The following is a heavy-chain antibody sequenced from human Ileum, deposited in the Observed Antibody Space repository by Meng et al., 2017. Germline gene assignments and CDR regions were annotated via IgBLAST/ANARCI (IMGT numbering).Heavy chain of an antibody. D-gene: IGHD4-23*01. J-gene: IGHJ4*02. CDR3: ARDTVGTTLGDY. Sequence: QLQLVQSGAEVKKPGASVNVSCKASGYIFTRYGIGWVRQAPGQGLEWMGWISAYSGNTKYAQKLQGRVTMTTDTSTSTAYMELRNLRSDDTAVYYCARDTVGTTLGDYWGQGTLVTVSS. CDR1: GYIFTRYG. V-gene: IGHV1-18*01. CDR2: ISAYSGNT.